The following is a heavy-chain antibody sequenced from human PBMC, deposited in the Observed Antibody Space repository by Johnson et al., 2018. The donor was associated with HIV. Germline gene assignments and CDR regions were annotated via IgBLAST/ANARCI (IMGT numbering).Heavy chain of an antibody. V-gene: IGHV3-30*03. Sequence: QVLLVESGGGVVQPGRSLRLSCAASGFSFGTSAMHWVRQAPGKGLEWVAVISHDGYNEDYGDSVKGRFTISRDNAKNTLYLQMNSLRAEDTAVYYCAFPPGATTACDIWGQGTMVTVSS. J-gene: IGHJ3*02. CDR3: AFPPGATTACDI. CDR1: GFSFGTSA. D-gene: IGHD1-1*01. CDR2: ISHDGYNE.